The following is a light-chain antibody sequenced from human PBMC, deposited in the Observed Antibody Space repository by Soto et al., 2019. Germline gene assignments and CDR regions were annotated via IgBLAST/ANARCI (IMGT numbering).Light chain of an antibody. J-gene: IGKJ3*01. CDR3: QQFGSSPGFT. V-gene: IGKV3-20*01. CDR2: GAS. CDR1: QSINSRY. Sequence: EIGLTQSPGTLSLSPGERATLSCRASQSINSRYLAWYQQKPGQAPRLLIYGASSRATGIPDRFSGSGSGTDFTLTISRLEPEDFAVYYFQQFGSSPGFTFGPGTKVDIK.